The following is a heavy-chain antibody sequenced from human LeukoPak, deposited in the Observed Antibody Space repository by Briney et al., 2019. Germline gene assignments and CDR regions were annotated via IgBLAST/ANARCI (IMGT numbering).Heavy chain of an antibody. CDR1: GGSFSGYY. V-gene: IGHV4-34*01. J-gene: IGHJ5*02. CDR2: INHSGST. CDR3: ARVRNLRNWFDP. Sequence: SETLSLTCAVYGGSFSGYYWGWIRQPPGKGLEWIGEINHSGSTNYNPSLKSRVTISVDTSKNQFSLKLSSVTAADTAVYYCARVRNLRNWFDPWGQGTLVTVSS.